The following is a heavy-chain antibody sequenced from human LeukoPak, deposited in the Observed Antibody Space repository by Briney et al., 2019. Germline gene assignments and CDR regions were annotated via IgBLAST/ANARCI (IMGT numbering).Heavy chain of an antibody. Sequence: PSETLSLTCSVSGFSISSGYFWGWIRQPPGKGLEWIGNVYTTGTGSTYYNPSVKSRVTVSSDTSKNQGSLKVNSVTAADTAVYYCARGQIYDYWTPVSWKFDLWGRGTLVTVSS. CDR3: ARGQIYDYWTPVSWKFDL. V-gene: IGHV4-38-2*02. D-gene: IGHD3-3*01. J-gene: IGHJ2*01. CDR1: GFSISSGYF. CDR2: VYTTGTGST.